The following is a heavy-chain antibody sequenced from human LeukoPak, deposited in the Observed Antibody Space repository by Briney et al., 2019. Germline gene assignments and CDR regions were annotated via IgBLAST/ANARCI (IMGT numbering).Heavy chain of an antibody. Sequence: KSSETLSLTCTVSGGSISSSSYYWGWIRQPPGKGLEWIGSIYYSGSTYYNPSLKSRVTMSIDTSKNQFSLKLNSVTAADTAVYYCARLYCGATSCYSPFDYWGQGTLVTVSS. J-gene: IGHJ4*02. V-gene: IGHV4-39*01. D-gene: IGHD2-2*02. CDR2: IYYSGST. CDR3: ARLYCGATSCYSPFDY. CDR1: GGSISSSSYY.